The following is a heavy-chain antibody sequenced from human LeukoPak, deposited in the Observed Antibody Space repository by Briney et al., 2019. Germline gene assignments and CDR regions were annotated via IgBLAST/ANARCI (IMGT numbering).Heavy chain of an antibody. Sequence: GGSPRLSCAASGFTFDDYGMSWVRQAPGKGLEWVSGINWNGGSTGYADSVKGRFTISRDNAKNSLYLQMNSLRAEDTALYYCARVSPAFSSSWSYGGSYFDYWGQGTLVTVSS. D-gene: IGHD6-13*01. V-gene: IGHV3-20*04. CDR3: ARVSPAFSSSWSYGGSYFDY. J-gene: IGHJ4*02. CDR2: INWNGGST. CDR1: GFTFDDYG.